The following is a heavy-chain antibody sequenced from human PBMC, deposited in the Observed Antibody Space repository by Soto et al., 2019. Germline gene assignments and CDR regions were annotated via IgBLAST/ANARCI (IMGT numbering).Heavy chain of an antibody. CDR2: ISSNGGST. Sequence: PGGSLRLCCSASGFSFSSYAMHWVRQAPGKGLEYVSAISSNGGSTYYADSVKGRFTISRDNSKNTLYLQMSSLRAEDTAVYYCLKDDYYDSIGHRYYYGMDVWGQGTXVTVSS. CDR1: GFSFSSYA. V-gene: IGHV3-64D*06. CDR3: LKDDYYDSIGHRYYYGMDV. J-gene: IGHJ6*02. D-gene: IGHD3-22*01.